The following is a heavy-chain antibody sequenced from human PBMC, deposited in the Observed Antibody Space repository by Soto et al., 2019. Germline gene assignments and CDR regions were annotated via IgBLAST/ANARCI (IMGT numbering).Heavy chain of an antibody. CDR3: ARGALLSRSLFDY. V-gene: IGHV1-46*01. CDR2: INPSGGST. D-gene: IGHD3-16*02. CDR1: GYTFTSYY. J-gene: IGHJ4*02. Sequence: QVQLVQSGAEVKKPEASVKVSCKASGYTFTSYYMHWVRQAPGQGLEWMGLINPSGGSTSYAQKCQGRVTMTRGTSTSTVYMEQSSLRSQDTAVYYCARGALLSRSLFDYWGQGTLVTGSS.